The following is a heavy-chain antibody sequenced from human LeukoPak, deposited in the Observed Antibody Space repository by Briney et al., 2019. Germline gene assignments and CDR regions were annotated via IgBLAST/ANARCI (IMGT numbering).Heavy chain of an antibody. Sequence: GGSLRLSCAASGFTFSDYAMSWVRQAPGKGLEWVSGISGSGRRTYHADSVKGRFTISRDKFKNTLYLQMISLRADDMAVYFCAKDPDKGEYDDTDYGNFDSWGQGTLVTVSS. CDR3: AKDPDKGEYDDTDYGNFDS. CDR2: ISGSGRRT. D-gene: IGHD4-17*01. CDR1: GFTFSDYA. J-gene: IGHJ4*02. V-gene: IGHV3-23*01.